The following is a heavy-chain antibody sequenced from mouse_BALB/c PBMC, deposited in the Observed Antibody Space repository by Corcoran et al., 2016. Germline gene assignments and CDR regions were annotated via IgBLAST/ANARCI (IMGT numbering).Heavy chain of an antibody. CDR1: GFNIKDTY. V-gene: IGHV14-3*02. D-gene: IGHD2-4*01. J-gene: IGHJ3*01. CDR2: IDPANGNT. CDR3: ARDYYDYFAY. Sequence: EVQLQQSGAELVKPGASVKLSCTAAGFNIKDTYMHWVKQRPEQGLDWIGRIDPANGNTKYDPKVQGKATITTDTSSNTAYLQLSSLTSEDTAVYYCARDYYDYFAYWGQGTLVTVSA.